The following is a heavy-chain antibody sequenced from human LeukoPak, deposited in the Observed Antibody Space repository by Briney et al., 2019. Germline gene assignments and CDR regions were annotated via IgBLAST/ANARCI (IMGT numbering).Heavy chain of an antibody. V-gene: IGHV1-18*01. D-gene: IGHD2-21*02. CDR1: GYTFTSYG. CDR3: ARSPVVVTAIPYFQH. CDR2: ISAYNGNT. Sequence: ASVKVSCKASGYTFTSYGISWVRQAPGQGLEWMGWISAYNGNTNYAQKLQGRVTMTTDTSTSTAYMELRSLRSDDTAVYYCARSPVVVTAIPYFQHWGQGTLVTVSS. J-gene: IGHJ1*01.